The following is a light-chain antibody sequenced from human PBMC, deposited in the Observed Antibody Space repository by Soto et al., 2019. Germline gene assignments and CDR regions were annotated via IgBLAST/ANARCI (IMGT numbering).Light chain of an antibody. CDR2: EVS. CDR1: SSDVGGYNY. Sequence: QSALTQPPSASGSPGQSVTISCTGTSSDVGGYNYVSWYQQHPGKAPKLMIYEVSKRPSGVPDRFSGSKSGNTASLTVSGLQAEDEADYYCSSYGGTKRVFGGGTKLTVL. J-gene: IGLJ2*01. CDR3: SSYGGTKRV. V-gene: IGLV2-8*01.